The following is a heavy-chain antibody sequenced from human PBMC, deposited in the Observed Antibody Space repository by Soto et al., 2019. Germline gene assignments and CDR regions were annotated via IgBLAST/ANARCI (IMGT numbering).Heavy chain of an antibody. CDR1: GYSFTTYW. CDR3: VRRGVVVAPRVPISAFDI. V-gene: IGHV5-51*01. CDR2: IYPDDSDT. Sequence: GGSLRLSCKSSGYSFTTYWIGWVRQMPGKGLEWMGIIYPDDSDTRYSPSFQSLITISADKSISPAYRQWSRLKASDTAMYYCVRRGVVVAPRVPISAFDIWGQGTMVTVSS. J-gene: IGHJ3*02. D-gene: IGHD2-15*01.